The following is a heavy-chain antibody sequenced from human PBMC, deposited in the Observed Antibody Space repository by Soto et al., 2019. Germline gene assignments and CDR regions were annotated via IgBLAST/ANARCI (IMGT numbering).Heavy chain of an antibody. D-gene: IGHD3-9*01. V-gene: IGHV3-23*01. J-gene: IGHJ3*02. CDR1: GFTFSSYA. Sequence: EVQLLESGGGLVQPGGSLRLSCAGSGFTFSSYAMSWVRQAPGKGLEWVSAISGSGGSTYYADSVKGRFTISRDNSKNTLYLQMSRLRAEDTAVYNCAKGHWFDAFDIWGKGTMVTVSS. CDR2: ISGSGGST. CDR3: AKGHWFDAFDI.